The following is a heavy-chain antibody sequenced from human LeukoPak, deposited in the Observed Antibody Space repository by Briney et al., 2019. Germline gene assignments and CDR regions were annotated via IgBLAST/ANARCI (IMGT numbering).Heavy chain of an antibody. CDR1: GFSFSGYW. CDR3: ARPYSSGWSYYFDY. V-gene: IGHV3-7*01. Sequence: GGSLRLSCVGSGFSFSGYWMSWVRQAPGKGLEWVARLHADGSEKYYVGSVKGRFTISGDNAKNSLYLQMNSLRAEDTAVYYCARPYSSGWSYYFDYWGQGTLVTVFS. D-gene: IGHD6-19*01. CDR2: LHADGSEK. J-gene: IGHJ4*02.